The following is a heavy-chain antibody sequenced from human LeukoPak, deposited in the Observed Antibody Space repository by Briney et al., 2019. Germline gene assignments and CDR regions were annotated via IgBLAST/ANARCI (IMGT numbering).Heavy chain of an antibody. D-gene: IGHD2-21*01. Sequence: SETLSLTCAVYGGSFSGYYWSWIRQSPGKGLEWIGETSHSGSTNYNPSLKSRVTISVDASKNQFSLKLSSVTAADTAVYYCARERTGGDDYWGQGTLVTVSS. V-gene: IGHV4-34*01. CDR3: ARERTGGDDY. J-gene: IGHJ4*02. CDR2: TSHSGST. CDR1: GGSFSGYY.